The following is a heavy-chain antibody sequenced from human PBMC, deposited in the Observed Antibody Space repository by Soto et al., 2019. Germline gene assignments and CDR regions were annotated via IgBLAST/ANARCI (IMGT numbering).Heavy chain of an antibody. CDR1: GVSLNSVHYY. J-gene: IGHJ4*02. V-gene: IGHV4-39*01. CDR3: GKVLIGATRHADVDS. D-gene: IGHD2-15*01. Sequence: SLTGSLCGVSLNSVHYYWVWVRQSPGKGLAWIASVYYDESTYYNPSLKSRVTISIDKPRNQFSLTLKSVTAADTAVYYCGKVLIGATRHADVDSWGQGARVTVSS. CDR2: VYYDEST.